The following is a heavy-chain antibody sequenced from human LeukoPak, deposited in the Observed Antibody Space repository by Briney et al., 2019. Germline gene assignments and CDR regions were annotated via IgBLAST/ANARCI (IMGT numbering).Heavy chain of an antibody. V-gene: IGHV3-21*01. CDR3: ARDPPHYDFWSGFIRTYGMDV. D-gene: IGHD3-3*01. J-gene: IGHJ6*02. CDR1: GFTFSSYS. Sequence: PGGSLRLSCAASGFTFSSYSMNWVRQAPGKGLEWVSSISSSSSYIYYADSVKGRFTISRDNAKNSPYLQMNSLRAEDTAVYYCARDPPHYDFWSGFIRTYGMDVWGQGTTVTVSS. CDR2: ISSSSSYI.